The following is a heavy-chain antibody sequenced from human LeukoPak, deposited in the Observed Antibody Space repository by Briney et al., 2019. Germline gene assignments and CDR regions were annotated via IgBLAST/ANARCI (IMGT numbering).Heavy chain of an antibody. J-gene: IGHJ2*01. Sequence: SETLSLTCTVSGGSISSYYWSWIRQPPGKGLEWIGYIYYSGSTNYNPSLKSRVTISVDTSKNQFSLKLSSVTAADTAVYYCARVRTYDSSGYYYDYWYFDLWGRGTLVTVSS. V-gene: IGHV4-59*01. CDR2: IYYSGST. CDR3: ARVRTYDSSGYYYDYWYFDL. CDR1: GGSISSYY. D-gene: IGHD3-22*01.